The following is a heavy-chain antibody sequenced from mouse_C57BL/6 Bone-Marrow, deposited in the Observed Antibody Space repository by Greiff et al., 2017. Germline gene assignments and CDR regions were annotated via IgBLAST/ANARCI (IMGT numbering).Heavy chain of an antibody. V-gene: IGHV3-6*01. CDR1: GYSITSGYY. J-gene: IGHJ3*01. Sequence: EVKLQESGPGLVKPSQSLSLTCSVTGYSITSGYYWNWIRQFPGNKLEWMGYISYDGSNNYNPSLKNRISITRDTSKNQFFLKLNSVTTEDTATYYCARLAYGWFAYWGQGTLVTVSA. D-gene: IGHD6-5*01. CDR2: ISYDGSN. CDR3: ARLAYGWFAY.